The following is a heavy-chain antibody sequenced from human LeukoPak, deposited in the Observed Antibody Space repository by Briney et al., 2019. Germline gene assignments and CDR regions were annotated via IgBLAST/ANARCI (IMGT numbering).Heavy chain of an antibody. D-gene: IGHD6-19*01. V-gene: IGHV1-3*01. Sequence: GAPVKVSCKASGYTFTSYAMHWVRQAPGQRLEWMGWINAGNGNTKYSQKFQGRVTITTDTSTSTAYMELRSLRSDDTAVYYCARSSSSGWERVDYWGQGTLVTVSS. J-gene: IGHJ4*02. CDR1: GYTFTSYA. CDR3: ARSSSSGWERVDY. CDR2: INAGNGNT.